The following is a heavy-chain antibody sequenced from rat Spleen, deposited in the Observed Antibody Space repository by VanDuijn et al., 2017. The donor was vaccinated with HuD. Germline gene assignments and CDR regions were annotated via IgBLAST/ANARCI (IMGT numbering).Heavy chain of an antibody. V-gene: IGHV5-31*01. J-gene: IGHJ4*01. CDR3: ATHPATEGIGGVMDA. CDR2: IIDTGGRT. Sequence: EVQLVESGGGLVQPGRSLKLSCVASGFTFNKFWMTWIRQAPGKGLEWVASIIDTGGRTYYPDSVKGRFSISRDDAKSTLYPQMDSLRSEDTATYYCATHPATEGIGGVMDAWGQGASVTVSS. D-gene: IGHD1-11*01. CDR1: GFTFNKFW.